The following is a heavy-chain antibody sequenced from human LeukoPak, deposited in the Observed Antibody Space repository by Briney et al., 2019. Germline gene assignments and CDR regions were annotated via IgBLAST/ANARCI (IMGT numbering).Heavy chain of an antibody. V-gene: IGHV3-66*01. CDR2: IYSGGST. J-gene: IGHJ4*02. D-gene: IGHD6-13*01. CDR1: GFTVSSNY. CDR3: AIAAAGTNYYFDY. Sequence: GSLRLSCAASGFTVSSNYMSWVRQAPGKGLEWVSVIYSGGSTYYADSVKGRFAISRDNSKNTLYLQMNSLRAEDTAVCYCAIAAAGTNYYFDYWGQGTLVTVSS.